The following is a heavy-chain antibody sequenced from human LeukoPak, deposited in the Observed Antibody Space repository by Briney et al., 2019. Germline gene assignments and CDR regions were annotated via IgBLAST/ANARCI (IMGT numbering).Heavy chain of an antibody. CDR1: GASVKSYH. CDR2: IFYSGTT. D-gene: IGHD6-19*01. J-gene: IGHJ4*02. Sequence: SETLSLTCAVSGASVKSYHCSWIRHPPGKGLEWFGHIFYSGTTDYNPSLKSRVTISVDTSKNQVSLKVNSVTAADTAVYYCTCDHWLAWVYWGQGTLVTVSS. V-gene: IGHV4-59*08. CDR3: TCDHWLAWVY.